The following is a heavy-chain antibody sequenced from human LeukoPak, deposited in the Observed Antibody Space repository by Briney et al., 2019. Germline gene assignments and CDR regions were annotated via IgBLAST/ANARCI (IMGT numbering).Heavy chain of an antibody. CDR3: ASEDDSSGYCADY. D-gene: IGHD3-22*01. J-gene: IGHJ4*02. CDR1: GYTFTGYY. Sequence: ASVNVSCKASGYTFTGYYMHWVRQAPGQGLEWMGWINPNSGGTTYAQRFQGRVTMTRDTSISTAYMYLSRLTADDTAVYYCASEDDSSGYCADYWGQGTLVTVCS. V-gene: IGHV1-2*02. CDR2: INPNSGGT.